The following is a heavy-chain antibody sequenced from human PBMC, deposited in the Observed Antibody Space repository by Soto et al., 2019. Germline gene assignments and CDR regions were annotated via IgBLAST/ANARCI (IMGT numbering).Heavy chain of an antibody. D-gene: IGHD2-2*01. Sequence: XRLACSAAVFTLVNACMNWVRQAPGKGPEWVGLIKKKSDGGTADYAAPVQGRFTISRDDSKYMLYLQMNSLKTEETDVYYCVKGVIPPDYWGRGTLVTVSS. CDR2: IKKKSDGGTA. V-gene: IGHV3-15*01. CDR3: VKGVIPPDY. CDR1: VFTLVNAC. J-gene: IGHJ4*02.